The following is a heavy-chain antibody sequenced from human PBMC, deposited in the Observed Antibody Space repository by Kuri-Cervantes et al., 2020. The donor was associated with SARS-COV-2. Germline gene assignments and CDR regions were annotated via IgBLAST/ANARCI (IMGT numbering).Heavy chain of an antibody. V-gene: IGHV3-30*07. CDR1: GFTFSSYA. CDR3: ARDMPLLSSYLEVGLGDY. Sequence: GESLKISCAASGFTFSSYAMHWVRQAPGKGLEWVAVISYDGSNKYYADSVKGRFTISRDNSKNTLYLQMNSLRAEDTAVYYCARDMPLLSSYLEVGLGDYWGQGTLVTVSS. J-gene: IGHJ4*02. D-gene: IGHD1-1*01. CDR2: ISYDGSNK.